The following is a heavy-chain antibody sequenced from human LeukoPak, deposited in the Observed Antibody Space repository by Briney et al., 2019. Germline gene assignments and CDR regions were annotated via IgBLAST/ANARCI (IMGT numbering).Heavy chain of an antibody. CDR3: ARDKRIAVAVVYYYYYMDV. D-gene: IGHD6-19*01. J-gene: IGHJ6*03. Sequence: PSETLSLTCAVYGGSFSGYYWSWIRQPAGKGLEWIGRIYTSGSTNYNPSLKSRVTMSVDTSKNQFSLKLSSVTAADTAVYYCARDKRIAVAVVYYYYYMDVWGKGTTVTISS. V-gene: IGHV4-4*07. CDR1: GGSFSGYY. CDR2: IYTSGST.